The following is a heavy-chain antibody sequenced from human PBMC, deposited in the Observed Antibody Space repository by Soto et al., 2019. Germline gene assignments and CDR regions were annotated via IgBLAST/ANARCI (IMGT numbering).Heavy chain of an antibody. J-gene: IGHJ4*02. CDR3: ASPLAAEGY. Sequence: PSETLCLTCTVSGGSISSSSYYWGWIRQPPGKGLEWIGSIYYSGSTYYNPSLKSRVTISVDTSKNQFSLKLSSVTAADTAVYYCASPLAAEGYWGQGTLVTVSS. D-gene: IGHD6-13*01. CDR1: GGSISSSSYY. CDR2: IYYSGST. V-gene: IGHV4-39*01.